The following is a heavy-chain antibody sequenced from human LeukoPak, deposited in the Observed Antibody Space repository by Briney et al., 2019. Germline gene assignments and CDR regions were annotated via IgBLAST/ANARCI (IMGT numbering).Heavy chain of an antibody. CDR3: ATRAAAGYYYGMDV. V-gene: IGHV3-53*01. D-gene: IGHD6-13*01. CDR2: FYRGDST. J-gene: IGHJ6*02. CDR1: GFTVSSSY. Sequence: PGGSLRLSCAASGFTVSSSYMYWVRQAPGKGLEWVSFFYRGDSTYYAESVRGRFTISRDNSKNTLYLQMNSLRAEDTAVYYCATRAAAGYYYGMDVWGQGTTVTVSS.